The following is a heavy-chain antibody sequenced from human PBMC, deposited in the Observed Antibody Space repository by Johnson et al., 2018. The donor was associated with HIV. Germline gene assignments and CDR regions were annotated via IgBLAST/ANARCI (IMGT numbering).Heavy chain of an antibody. J-gene: IGHJ3*02. V-gene: IGHV3-15*01. D-gene: IGHD3-3*01. CDR1: GFTFSDYY. CDR3: TTGLRCFEVVPRDGFDI. CDR2: IKSKSDGGAI. Sequence: VQLVESGGGLVKPGGSLRLSCAASGFTFSDYYLSWIRQAPGKGLEWVGRIKSKSDGGAIDYAAPVQRRFSISRDDSKNMLFLQMNSLKTEDKATDYCTTGLRCFEVVPRDGFDIWGQGTVITVRS.